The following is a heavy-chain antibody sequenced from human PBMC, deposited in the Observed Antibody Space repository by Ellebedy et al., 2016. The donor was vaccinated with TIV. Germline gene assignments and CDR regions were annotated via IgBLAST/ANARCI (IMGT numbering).Heavy chain of an antibody. D-gene: IGHD4-17*01. J-gene: IGHJ4*02. CDR3: ARSTTVTTASYEY. V-gene: IGHV4-34*01. Sequence: MPSETLSLTCAVYGGSFSGYYWTWIRQPPGKGLEWIGEINHSGSTTYNPSPKSRVTISVDPSRNRFSLKLSSVNGADTAVYYCARSTTVTTASYEYWGQGTLVTVSS. CDR2: INHSGST. CDR1: GGSFSGYY.